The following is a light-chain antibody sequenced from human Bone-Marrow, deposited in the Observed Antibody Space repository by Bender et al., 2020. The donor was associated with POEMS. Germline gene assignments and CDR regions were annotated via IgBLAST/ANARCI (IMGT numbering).Light chain of an antibody. CDR2: DVT. CDR1: SSNVGSHNL. CDR3: SSYAGDYSFLV. Sequence: QSALTQPASVSGSPGQSITISCSGTSSNVGSHNLVSWYQQLPGKAPKLIIYDVTKRPSGVPDRFSGFKAGNTASLTVSGLQADDEGTYHCSSYAGDYSFLVFGGGTKVTVL. V-gene: IGLV2-23*02. J-gene: IGLJ3*02.